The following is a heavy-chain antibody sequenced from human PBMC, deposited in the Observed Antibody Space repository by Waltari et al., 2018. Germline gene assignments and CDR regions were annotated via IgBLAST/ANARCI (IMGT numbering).Heavy chain of an antibody. CDR3: ASSITMVRGRFYYYYYMDV. CDR2: IYYSGST. D-gene: IGHD3-10*01. J-gene: IGHJ6*03. V-gene: IGHV4-59*08. Sequence: QVQLQESGPGLVKPSETLSLTCTVSGGSISSYYWSWIRQPPGKGLEWIGYIYYSGSTNYNPSLKSRVTISVDTSKNQFSLKLSSVTAADTAVYYCASSITMVRGRFYYYYYMDVWVKGTTVTISS. CDR1: GGSISSYY.